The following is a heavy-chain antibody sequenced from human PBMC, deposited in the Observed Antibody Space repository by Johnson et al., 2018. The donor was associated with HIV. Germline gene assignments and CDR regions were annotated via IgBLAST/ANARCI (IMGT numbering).Heavy chain of an antibody. V-gene: IGHV3-30*03. CDR2: ISYDGSNK. Sequence: QVQLVESGGGVVQPGRSLRLSCAASGFTFSSYGMHWVRQAPGKGLEWVAVISYDGSNKYYADSVKGRFTISRDNSKNTLYLQMNSLRAEDTAVYYCARAEYCGVDCSSAFDIWGQGTMVTVSS. CDR3: ARAEYCGVDCSSAFDI. J-gene: IGHJ3*02. CDR1: GFTFSSYG. D-gene: IGHD2-21*01.